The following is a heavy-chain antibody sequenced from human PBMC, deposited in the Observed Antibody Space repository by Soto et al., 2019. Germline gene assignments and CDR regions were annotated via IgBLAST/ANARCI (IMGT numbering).Heavy chain of an antibody. V-gene: IGHV1-69*04. Sequence: SVKVSCKASGGTFSSYAISWVRQAPGQGLEWMGRIIPILGIANYAQKFQGRVTITADKSTSTAYMELSSLRSEDTAVYYCARDRSITMVRGVITQTNWFDPWGQGTLVTVSS. D-gene: IGHD3-10*01. CDR3: ARDRSITMVRGVITQTNWFDP. CDR2: IIPILGIA. J-gene: IGHJ5*02. CDR1: GGTFSSYA.